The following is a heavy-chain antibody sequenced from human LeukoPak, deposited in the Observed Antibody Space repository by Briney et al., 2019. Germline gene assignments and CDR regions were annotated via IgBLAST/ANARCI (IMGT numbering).Heavy chain of an antibody. CDR3: ARGIAARQWNWLDP. CDR1: GGSFSGYY. CDR2: INHSGST. V-gene: IGHV4-34*01. D-gene: IGHD6-6*01. J-gene: IGHJ5*02. Sequence: SETLSLTCAVYGGSFSGYYWSWIRQPPGKGLEWIGEINHSGSTNYNPSLKSRVTISVDTSKNQFSLKLSSVTAADTAVYYCARGIAARQWNWLDPWGQGTLVTVSS.